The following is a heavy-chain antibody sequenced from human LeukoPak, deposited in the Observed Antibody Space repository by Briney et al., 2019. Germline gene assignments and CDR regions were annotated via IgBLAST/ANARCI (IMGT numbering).Heavy chain of an antibody. V-gene: IGHV4-34*01. CDR3: ARHGRARWLRFNWFDP. J-gene: IGHJ5*02. D-gene: IGHD5-12*01. Sequence: PSETLSLTCAVYGGSFSGYYWSWIRQPPGKGLEWIGEINHSGSTNYNPSLKSRVTISVDTSKNQFSLKLSSVTAADTAVYYCARHGRARWLRFNWFDPWGQGTLVTVSS. CDR1: GGSFSGYY. CDR2: INHSGST.